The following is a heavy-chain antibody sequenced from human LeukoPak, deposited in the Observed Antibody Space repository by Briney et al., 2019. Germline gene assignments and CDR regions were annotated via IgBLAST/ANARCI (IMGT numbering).Heavy chain of an antibody. V-gene: IGHV1-69*05. CDR1: GGTFSSYA. CDR2: IIPIFGTA. CDR3: ARVNAEYSYGPPYYYYYMDV. J-gene: IGHJ6*03. Sequence: SVKVSCKASGGTFSSYAISWLRQAPGQGLEWMGGIIPIFGTANYAQKFQGRVTITTDESTSTAYMELSSLRSEDTAVYYCARVNAEYSYGPPYYYYYMDVWGKGTTVTVSS. D-gene: IGHD5-18*01.